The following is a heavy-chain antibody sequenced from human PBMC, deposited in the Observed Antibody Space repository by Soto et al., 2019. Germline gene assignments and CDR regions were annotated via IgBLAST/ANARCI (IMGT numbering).Heavy chain of an antibody. CDR1: GFSLSTSGVG. D-gene: IGHD3-9*01. J-gene: IGHJ5*02. V-gene: IGHV2-5*02. CDR3: AHRRRSRYFDWLLWEPWFDP. Sequence: SGPTLVNPTQTLTLTCTFSGFSLSTSGVGVGWIRQPPGKALEWLALIYWDDDKRYSPSLKSRLTITKDTSKNQVVLTMTNMDPVDTATYYCAHRRRSRYFDWLLWEPWFDPWGQGTLVTVSS. CDR2: IYWDDDK.